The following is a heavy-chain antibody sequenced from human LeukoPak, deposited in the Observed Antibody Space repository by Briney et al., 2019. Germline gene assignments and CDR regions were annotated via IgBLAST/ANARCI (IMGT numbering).Heavy chain of an antibody. CDR1: GYTLTGYY. Sequence: GASVKVSFKASGYTLTGYYMHWVRQAPGQGLEWMGWINPTSGDTNYLQKFQGRVIMTRDTSISTAYMELSRVRSDDTAVYYCARGDGDGPARRAFDIWGQGTMVTVSS. CDR3: ARGDGDGPARRAFDI. D-gene: IGHD7-27*01. CDR2: INPTSGDT. V-gene: IGHV1-2*02. J-gene: IGHJ3*02.